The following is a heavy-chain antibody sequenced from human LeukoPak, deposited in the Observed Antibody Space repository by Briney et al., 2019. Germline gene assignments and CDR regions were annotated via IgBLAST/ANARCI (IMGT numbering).Heavy chain of an antibody. Sequence: GGSLRLSCAASGFTFSSYGMHWVRQAPGKGLEWVAVIWYDGSNKYYADSVKGRFTISRDNSKNTLYLQMNSLRAEDTAVYYCARDRGRLWFGELFAFDIWGQGTMVTVSS. V-gene: IGHV3-33*01. CDR2: IWYDGSNK. D-gene: IGHD3-10*01. CDR3: ARDRGRLWFGELFAFDI. J-gene: IGHJ3*02. CDR1: GFTFSSYG.